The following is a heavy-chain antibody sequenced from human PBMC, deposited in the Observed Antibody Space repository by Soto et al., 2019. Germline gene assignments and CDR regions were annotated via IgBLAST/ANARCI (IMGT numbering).Heavy chain of an antibody. CDR1: GFTFSSYA. D-gene: IGHD1-1*01. CDR3: AREHQRMEVRIDY. Sequence: QVQLVESGGGVVQPGRSLRLSCAASGFTFSSYAMHWVRQAPGKGLEWVAVISYDGNNKYYADSVKGRFTISRDNSKNTLYLQMNGLRAEDTAVYYCAREHQRMEVRIDYWGQGTLVTVSS. V-gene: IGHV3-30-3*01. CDR2: ISYDGNNK. J-gene: IGHJ4*02.